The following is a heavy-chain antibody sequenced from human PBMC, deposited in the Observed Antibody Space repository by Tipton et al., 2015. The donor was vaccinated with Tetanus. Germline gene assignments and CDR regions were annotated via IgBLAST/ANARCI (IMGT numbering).Heavy chain of an antibody. CDR3: ARHVIYGGFQIGPRPGEIAAADQNYFDY. D-gene: IGHD6-13*01. V-gene: IGHV4-39*01. CDR1: GGSISSSSYY. Sequence: TLSLTCTVSGGSISSSSYYWGWIRQPPGKGLEWIGSIYYSGSTYYNPSLKSRVTISVDTSKNQFSLKLSSVTAADTAVYYCARHVIYGGFQIGPRPGEIAAADQNYFDYWGQGTLVTVSS. J-gene: IGHJ4*02. CDR2: IYYSGST.